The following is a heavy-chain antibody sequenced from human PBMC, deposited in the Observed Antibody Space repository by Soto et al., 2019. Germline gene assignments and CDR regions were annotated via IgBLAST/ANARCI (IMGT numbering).Heavy chain of an antibody. V-gene: IGHV4-31*03. CDR3: ARAYCGGDCYSSSLDY. CDR1: GGSISSGGYY. J-gene: IGHJ4*02. Sequence: QVQLQESGPGLVKPSQTLSLTCTVSGGSISSGGYYWSWIRQHPGKGLEWIGYIYYSGSTYYNPSLKSRVTISVATSKIQFSLMLSSVTAADTAVYYCARAYCGGDCYSSSLDYWGQGTLVTVSS. D-gene: IGHD2-21*01. CDR2: IYYSGST.